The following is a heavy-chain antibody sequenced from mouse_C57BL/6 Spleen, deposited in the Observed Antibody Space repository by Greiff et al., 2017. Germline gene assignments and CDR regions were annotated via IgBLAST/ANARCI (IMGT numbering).Heavy chain of an antibody. D-gene: IGHD1-1*01. CDR2: IYPRSGNT. CDR1: GYTFTSYG. CDR3: AREGSHRTWFAY. Sequence: VQLQQSGAELVRPGASVKLSCKASGYTFTSYGISWVKQRTGQGLEWIGEIYPRSGNTYYNEKFKGKATLAADKSSSTAYMELRSLTSEDSAVYFCAREGSHRTWFAYWGQGTLVTVSA. J-gene: IGHJ3*01. V-gene: IGHV1-81*01.